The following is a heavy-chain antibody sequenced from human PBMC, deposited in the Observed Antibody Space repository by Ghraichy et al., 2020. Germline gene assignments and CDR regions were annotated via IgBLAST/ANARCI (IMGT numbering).Heavy chain of an antibody. CDR1: GFTFSSYA. CDR2: ISGSGGST. J-gene: IGHJ5*02. D-gene: IGHD3-10*01. Sequence: GALRLSCAASGFTFSSYAMSWVRQAPGKGLEWVSAISGSGGSTYYADSVKGRFTISRDNSKNTLYLQMNSLRAEDTAVYYCAKGSRWFGELFRWFDPWGQGTLVTVSS. V-gene: IGHV3-23*01. CDR3: AKGSRWFGELFRWFDP.